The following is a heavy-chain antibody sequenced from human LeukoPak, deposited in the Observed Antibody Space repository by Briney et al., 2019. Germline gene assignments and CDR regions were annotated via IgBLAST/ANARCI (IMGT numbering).Heavy chain of an antibody. Sequence: PGGSLRLSCAASGFTVSNSYMSWVRRAPGKGLEWVSVIYSGGSTYYADSVKGRFTISRGNSKNTLYLQMNSLRAEDTAMYYCARRGNSGYSLDYWGQGTLVTVPS. D-gene: IGHD3-22*01. V-gene: IGHV3-53*01. J-gene: IGHJ4*02. CDR2: IYSGGST. CDR3: ARRGNSGYSLDY. CDR1: GFTVSNSY.